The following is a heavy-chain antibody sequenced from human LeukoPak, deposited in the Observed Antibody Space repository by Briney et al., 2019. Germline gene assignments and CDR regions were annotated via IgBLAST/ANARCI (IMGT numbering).Heavy chain of an antibody. V-gene: IGHV3-21*01. Sequence: GGSLRLSCVVSGISLSNYAMTWVRQAPGKGLEWVSSISSSSSYIYYADSVKGRFTISRDNAKNSLYLQMNSLRAEDTAVYYCARDLYYYDSSGHYPFDYWGQGTLVTVSS. CDR1: GISLSNYA. CDR2: ISSSSSYI. J-gene: IGHJ4*02. CDR3: ARDLYYYDSSGHYPFDY. D-gene: IGHD3-22*01.